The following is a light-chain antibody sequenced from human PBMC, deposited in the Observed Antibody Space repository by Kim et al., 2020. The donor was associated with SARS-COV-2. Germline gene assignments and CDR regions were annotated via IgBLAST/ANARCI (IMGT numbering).Light chain of an antibody. J-gene: IGKJ1*01. V-gene: IGKV1-5*03. CDR3: QQYNSSAWT. CDR2: KAS. CDR1: QSISSW. Sequence: DIQMTQSPSTLSASVGDRVTITCRASQSISSWLAWYQQKPGKAPKLLIYKASRIESGVPSRFSGSGSGTEFTLTISSLQPDDFATYYCQQYNSSAWTFGQGTKVDIK.